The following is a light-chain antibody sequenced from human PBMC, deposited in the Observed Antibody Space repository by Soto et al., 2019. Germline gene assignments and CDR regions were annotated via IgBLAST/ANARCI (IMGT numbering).Light chain of an antibody. CDR3: HSYTSSSTYV. V-gene: IGLV2-14*01. CDR1: SSDVGGYKY. Sequence: QPALTQPASVSGSPGQSITISCTGTSSDVGGYKYVSWYQQHPGKAPKLMIYEVSNRPSGISNRFSGSKSGNTASLTISGLQAEDEADYYCHSYTSSSTYVFGTGTKVTVL. CDR2: EVS. J-gene: IGLJ1*01.